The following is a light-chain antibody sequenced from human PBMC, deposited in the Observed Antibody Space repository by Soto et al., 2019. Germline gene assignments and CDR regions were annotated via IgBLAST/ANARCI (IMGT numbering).Light chain of an antibody. Sequence: QRVSISCTGTSSDVGGYNYVSWYQQHPGKAPKLMIYEVSNRPSGVSNRFSGSKSGNTASLTISGLQAEDEADYYCNSYASSGTLVFGTGTKVTVL. V-gene: IGLV2-14*01. J-gene: IGLJ1*01. CDR2: EVS. CDR1: SSDVGGYNY. CDR3: NSYASSGTLV.